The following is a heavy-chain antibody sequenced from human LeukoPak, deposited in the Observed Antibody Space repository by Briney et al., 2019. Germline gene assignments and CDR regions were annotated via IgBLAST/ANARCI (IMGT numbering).Heavy chain of an antibody. CDR1: GGSISSYY. D-gene: IGHD6-13*01. Sequence: SETLSLTCTVSGGSISSYYWSWIRQPPGKGLEWIGYIYYSGSTYYNPSLKSRVTISVDTSKNQFSLKLSSVTAADTAVYYCARGSPRYSSSWGNWGQGTLVTVSS. CDR2: IYYSGST. CDR3: ARGSPRYSSSWGN. V-gene: IGHV4-59*12. J-gene: IGHJ4*02.